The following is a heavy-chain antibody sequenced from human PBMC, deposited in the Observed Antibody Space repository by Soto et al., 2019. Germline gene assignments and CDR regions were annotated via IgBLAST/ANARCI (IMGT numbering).Heavy chain of an antibody. Sequence: ASVKVSCKASGYTFTGYYMHWVRQAPGQGLEWMGWINPNSGGTNYAQKFQGWVTMTRDTSISTAYMELSRLRSDDTAVYYCARGGDSYPYYYYGMDVWGQGTTVTVSS. D-gene: IGHD3-16*01. J-gene: IGHJ6*02. CDR3: ARGGDSYPYYYYGMDV. CDR2: INPNSGGT. CDR1: GYTFTGYY. V-gene: IGHV1-2*04.